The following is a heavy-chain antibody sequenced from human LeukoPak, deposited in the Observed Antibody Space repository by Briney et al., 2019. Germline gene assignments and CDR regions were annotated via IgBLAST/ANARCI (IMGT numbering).Heavy chain of an antibody. V-gene: IGHV6-1*01. CDR1: GDSVSSNSAA. D-gene: IGHD6-13*01. Sequence: SQTLSLTCAISGDSVSSNSAAWNWIRQSPSRGLEWLGRTYYRSKWYNDYAVSVKSRITINPDTSKNQFSLQLNSMTPEDTAVYYCARDSGIAAAGTYAYYGMDVWGQGTTVTVSS. CDR2: TYYRSKWYN. J-gene: IGHJ6*02. CDR3: ARDSGIAAAGTYAYYGMDV.